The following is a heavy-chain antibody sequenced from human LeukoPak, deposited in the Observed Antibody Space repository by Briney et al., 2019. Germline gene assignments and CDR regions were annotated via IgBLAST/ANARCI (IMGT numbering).Heavy chain of an antibody. CDR2: ISSSGSTI. Sequence: GRSLRLSCAASGFTLSDYYMSWIRQAPGKGLEWVSYISSSGSTIYYADSVKGRFTISRDNAKNSLYLQMNSLRAEDTAVYYCARDRIGNIVVVPPSGNYYGMDVWGQGTTVTVSS. D-gene: IGHD2-2*01. J-gene: IGHJ6*02. V-gene: IGHV3-11*01. CDR3: ARDRIGNIVVVPPSGNYYGMDV. CDR1: GFTLSDYY.